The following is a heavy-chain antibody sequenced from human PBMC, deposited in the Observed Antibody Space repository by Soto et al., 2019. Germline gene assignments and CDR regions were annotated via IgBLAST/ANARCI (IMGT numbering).Heavy chain of an antibody. CDR1: GFTFSSYG. Sequence: QVQLVESGGGVVQPGRSLRLSCAASGFTFSSYGMHWVRQAPGKGLEWVAVIWYDGSNKYYADSVKGRFTISRDNSKNTLYLQMNSLRAEDTAVYYCARSHYDILTGYYAPYYYGMDVWGQGTTVTVSS. J-gene: IGHJ6*02. CDR3: ARSHYDILTGYYAPYYYGMDV. CDR2: IWYDGSNK. V-gene: IGHV3-33*01. D-gene: IGHD3-9*01.